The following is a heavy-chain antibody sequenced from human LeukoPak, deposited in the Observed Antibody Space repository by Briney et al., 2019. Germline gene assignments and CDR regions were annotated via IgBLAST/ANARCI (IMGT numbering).Heavy chain of an antibody. CDR3: AKGPYYDSSFADY. CDR2: ISGSGGST. Sequence: PGGSLRLSCAASGFTFSSYAMSWARQAPGKGLEWVSAISGSGGSTYYADSVKGRFTISRDNSKNTLYLQMNSLRAEDTAVYYCAKGPYYDSSFADYWGQGTLVTVSS. V-gene: IGHV3-23*01. D-gene: IGHD3-22*01. J-gene: IGHJ4*02. CDR1: GFTFSSYA.